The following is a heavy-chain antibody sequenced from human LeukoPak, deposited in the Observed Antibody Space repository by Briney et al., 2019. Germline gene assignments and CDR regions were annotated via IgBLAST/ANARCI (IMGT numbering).Heavy chain of an antibody. D-gene: IGHD5-12*01. CDR1: GGSFSGYY. Sequence: SETLSLTCAVYGGSFSGYYWSWIRQPPGKGLEWIGEINHSGSTNYNPSLKSRATISVDTSKNQFSLQLKSVTSEDTAVYYCARVRGGDSGYEKSFDPWGQGTLVTVSS. V-gene: IGHV4-34*01. J-gene: IGHJ5*02. CDR2: INHSGST. CDR3: ARVRGGDSGYEKSFDP.